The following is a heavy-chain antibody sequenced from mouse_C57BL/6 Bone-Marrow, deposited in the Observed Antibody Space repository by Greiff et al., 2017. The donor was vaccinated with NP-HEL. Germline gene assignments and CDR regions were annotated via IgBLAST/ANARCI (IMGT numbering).Heavy chain of an antibody. CDR2: IYPRSGNT. D-gene: IGHD2-10*01. Sequence: QVQLKQSGAELARPGASVKLSCKASGYTFTSYGISWVKQRAGQGLEWIGEIYPRSGNTYYNEKFKGKATLTVDKSSSTAYMELRSLTSEDSAVYFCGRESYCYYYAMDYWGQGTSVTVSS. CDR3: GRESYCYYYAMDY. V-gene: IGHV1-81*01. CDR1: GYTFTSYG. J-gene: IGHJ4*01.